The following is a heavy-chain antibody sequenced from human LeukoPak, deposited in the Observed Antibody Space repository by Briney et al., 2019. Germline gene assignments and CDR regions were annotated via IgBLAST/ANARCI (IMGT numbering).Heavy chain of an antibody. CDR3: ARPYSSGWYGAFDI. CDR2: IYTPGNT. V-gene: IGHV4-4*09. CDR1: GGSISSYY. Sequence: SETLSLTYTVSGGSISSYYWSWIWQPPGKELEWIGYIYTPGNTNYNPSLKSRVTISVDTSKNQFSLKLTSVTAADTAVYYCARPYSSGWYGAFDIWGQGTMVTVSS. D-gene: IGHD6-19*01. J-gene: IGHJ3*02.